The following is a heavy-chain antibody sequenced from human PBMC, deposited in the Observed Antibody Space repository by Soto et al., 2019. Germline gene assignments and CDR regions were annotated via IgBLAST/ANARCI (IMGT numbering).Heavy chain of an antibody. Sequence: QVQLQESGPGLVKPSETLSLTCTVSGGSISSYYWSWIRQPPGKGLEWIGYIYYSGSTNYNPSLKSRVTISVDTSKNQFSLKLSSVTAADTAVYYCASARGGITGTAYYYYGMDVWGQGTTVTVSS. V-gene: IGHV4-59*01. CDR2: IYYSGST. J-gene: IGHJ6*02. CDR3: ASARGGITGTAYYYYGMDV. D-gene: IGHD1-20*01. CDR1: GGSISSYY.